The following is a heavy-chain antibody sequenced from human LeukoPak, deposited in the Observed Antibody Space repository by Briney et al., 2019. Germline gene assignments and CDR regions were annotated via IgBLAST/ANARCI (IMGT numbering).Heavy chain of an antibody. D-gene: IGHD4-17*01. CDR3: ARGRDYPKVPIGY. Sequence: AASVKVSCKASGYTFTSYDINWVRQATGQGLEWMGWMNPNSGNTGYAQKFQGRVTMTRDMSTSTVYMELSSLGSEDTAVYYCARGRDYPKVPIGYWGQGTLVTVSS. CDR1: GYTFTSYD. J-gene: IGHJ4*02. V-gene: IGHV1-8*01. CDR2: MNPNSGNT.